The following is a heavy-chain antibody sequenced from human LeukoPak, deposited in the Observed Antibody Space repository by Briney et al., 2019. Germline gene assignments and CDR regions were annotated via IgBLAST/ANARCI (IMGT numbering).Heavy chain of an antibody. J-gene: IGHJ4*02. CDR2: IYYSGST. Sequence: SSETLSLICTVPGGSISSYYWGWIRQPPGKGLEWIGYIYYSGSTNYNPSLKSRVTISVDTSKNQFSLKLSSVTAADTAVYYCARDVSCSGGSCADYWGQGTLVTVSS. CDR1: GGSISSYY. D-gene: IGHD2-15*01. CDR3: ARDVSCSGGSCADY. V-gene: IGHV4-59*01.